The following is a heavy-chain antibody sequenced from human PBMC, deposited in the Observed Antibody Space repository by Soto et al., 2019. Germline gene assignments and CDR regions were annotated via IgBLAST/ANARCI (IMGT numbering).Heavy chain of an antibody. Sequence: QVQLVESGGGLVKPGGSLRLSCAASGFTFSDYYMSWIRQAPGKGLEWVSYISSSGSTIYYADSVKGRFTISRDNAKNSLYLQMNSLRAEDTAVYYCARDFGVDTAMVEPYYYYGMDVWGQGTTVTVSS. CDR2: ISSSGSTI. J-gene: IGHJ6*02. CDR1: GFTFSDYY. D-gene: IGHD5-18*01. V-gene: IGHV3-11*01. CDR3: ARDFGVDTAMVEPYYYYGMDV.